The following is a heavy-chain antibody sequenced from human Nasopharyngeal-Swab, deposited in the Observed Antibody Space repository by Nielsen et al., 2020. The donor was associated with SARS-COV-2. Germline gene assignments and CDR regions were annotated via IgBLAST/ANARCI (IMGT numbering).Heavy chain of an antibody. CDR1: GASFSVYD. D-gene: IGHD3-3*01. CDR3: ARGSVFGVANGMDV. J-gene: IGHJ6*02. CDR2: INHSGST. V-gene: IGHV4-34*01. Sequence: SETLSLTCAVYGASFSVYDWSWIRQSPGKGLEWIGEINHSGSTKHNPSLKSRVTLSLDTSKNQFSLKLSSVTAADTAVYYCARGSVFGVANGMDVWGQGTTVTVSS.